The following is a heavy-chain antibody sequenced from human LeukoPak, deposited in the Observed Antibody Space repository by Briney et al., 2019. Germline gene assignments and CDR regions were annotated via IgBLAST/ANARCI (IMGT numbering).Heavy chain of an antibody. CDR2: IYSGGST. J-gene: IGHJ4*02. V-gene: IGHV3-53*01. D-gene: IGHD3-9*01. CDR1: GFSVNNNY. CDR3: AREAVILTGYNFFYY. Sequence: GGSLRLSCAASGFSVNNNYMSWVRQAPGKGLEWVSVIYSGGSTYYADSVKGRFTIFRDNSKNTLYLQMNSLRAEDTAVYYCAREAVILTGYNFFYYWGQGTLVTVSS.